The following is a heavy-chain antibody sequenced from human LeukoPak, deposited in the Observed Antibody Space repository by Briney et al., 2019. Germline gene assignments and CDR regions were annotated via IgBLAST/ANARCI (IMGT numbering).Heavy chain of an antibody. D-gene: IGHD3-22*01. CDR3: ARALVYYYDSSGADAFDI. J-gene: IGHJ3*02. Sequence: SETLSLTCAVYGGSFSDSYWSWIRQSPGKGLEWIGYIYYSGSTNYNPSLKSRVTISVDTSKNQFSLKLSSVTAADTAVYYCARALVYYYDSSGADAFDIWGQGTMVTVSS. V-gene: IGHV4-59*01. CDR2: IYYSGST. CDR1: GGSFSDSY.